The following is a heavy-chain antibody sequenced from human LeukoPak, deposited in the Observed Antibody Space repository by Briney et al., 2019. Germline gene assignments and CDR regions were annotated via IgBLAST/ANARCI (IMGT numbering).Heavy chain of an antibody. CDR3: ARDFYGSGSYSLSGIDD. D-gene: IGHD3-10*01. J-gene: IGHJ4*02. Sequence: GGSLPLSCAASGFTVSSNYMNWVRQAPGKGLEWVSLIYSGGSTHYADSVKGRFAISRDNSKNTLYLQMNSLRAEDTAVYYCARDFYGSGSYSLSGIDDWSQRSLVTVSS. CDR2: IYSGGST. CDR1: GFTVSSNY. V-gene: IGHV3-66*01.